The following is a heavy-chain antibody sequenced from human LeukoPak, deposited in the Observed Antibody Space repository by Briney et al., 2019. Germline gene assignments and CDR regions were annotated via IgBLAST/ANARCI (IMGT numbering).Heavy chain of an antibody. D-gene: IGHD3-10*01. CDR1: GGSISSYY. Sequence: SETLSLTCTVSGGSISSYYWSWIRQPAGKGLEWIGRNYTRGSTNYNPSLKSRVTMSVDTSKSQFCLKLSSVTAADTAVYYCERVYYSRFDPWGQGTLVTVSS. CDR3: ERVYYSRFDP. V-gene: IGHV4-4*07. CDR2: NYTRGST. J-gene: IGHJ5*02.